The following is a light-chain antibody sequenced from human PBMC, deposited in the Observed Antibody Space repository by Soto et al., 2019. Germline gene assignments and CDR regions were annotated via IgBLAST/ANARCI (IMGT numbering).Light chain of an antibody. CDR1: SSDVGGYNY. V-gene: IGLV2-14*01. CDR3: SSYTSSSTQV. Sequence: QSVLTQPASVSGSPGQSITISCTGTSSDVGGYNYVSWYQQHPGKAPKLMIYEVSKWPSGVSNRFSGSKSGNTASLTISGLQAEDEADYYCSSYTSSSTQVFGTGTKVTVL. CDR2: EVS. J-gene: IGLJ1*01.